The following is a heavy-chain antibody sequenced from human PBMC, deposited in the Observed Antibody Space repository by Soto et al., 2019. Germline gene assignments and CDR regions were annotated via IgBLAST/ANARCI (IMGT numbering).Heavy chain of an antibody. J-gene: IGHJ6*02. CDR2: IDPSDSYT. V-gene: IGHV5-10-1*01. Sequence: GESLKISCKGSGYSFTSYWISWVRQMPGKGLEWMGRIDPSDSYTNYSPPFQGHVTISADKSISTAYLQWSNLKASDTTMYYCARSGNPPYYYYGMDVWGQGTTVTVSS. CDR1: GYSFTSYW. CDR3: ARSGNPPYYYYGMDV.